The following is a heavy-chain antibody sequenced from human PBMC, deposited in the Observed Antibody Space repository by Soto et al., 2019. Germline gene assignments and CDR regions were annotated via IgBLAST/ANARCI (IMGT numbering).Heavy chain of an antibody. D-gene: IGHD5-18*01. CDR3: ARCGYSYGYDY. CDR2: IYHSGST. Sequence: PSETLSLTCAVSGGSISSGGYSWSWIRQPPGKGLEWIGYIYHSGSTYYNPSLKSRVTISVDRSKNQFSLKLSSVTAADTAVYYCARCGYSYGYDYWGQGTLVTVSS. CDR1: GGSISSGGYS. V-gene: IGHV4-30-2*01. J-gene: IGHJ4*02.